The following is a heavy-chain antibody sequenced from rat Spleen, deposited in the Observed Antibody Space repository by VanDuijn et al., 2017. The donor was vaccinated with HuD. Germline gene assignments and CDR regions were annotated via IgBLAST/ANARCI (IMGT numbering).Heavy chain of an antibody. CDR1: GLSFSNYD. V-gene: IGHV5S10*01. Sequence: EVQLVESGGGLVQPGRSLKLSCTASGLSFSNYDMAWVRQAPKKGLEWVATIIYDGSSTYYRDSVKGRFTISRDNAKSTLYLQMDSLRSEDTATYYCTTDKALYYYSAPYYFDYWGQGVMVTVSS. D-gene: IGHD1-1*01. CDR3: TTDKALYYYSAPYYFDY. CDR2: IIYDGSST. J-gene: IGHJ2*01.